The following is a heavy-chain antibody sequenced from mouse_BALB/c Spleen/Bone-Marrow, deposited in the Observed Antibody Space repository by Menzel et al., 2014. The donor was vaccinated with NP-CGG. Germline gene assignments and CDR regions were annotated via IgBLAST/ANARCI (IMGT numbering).Heavy chain of an antibody. CDR3: ARSDGYRAMDY. CDR2: IYPGDGDT. D-gene: IGHD2-3*01. V-gene: IGHV1-82*01. CDR1: DYAFSTSW. J-gene: IGHJ4*01. Sequence: VQVVESGPELVKPGASVKISCKASDYAFSTSWMYWVKQRPGQGLEWIGRIYPGDGDTYYNGKFKGKATLTADKSSSTAYMQLSSLTSVDSAVYFCARSDGYRAMDYWGQGTSVTVSS.